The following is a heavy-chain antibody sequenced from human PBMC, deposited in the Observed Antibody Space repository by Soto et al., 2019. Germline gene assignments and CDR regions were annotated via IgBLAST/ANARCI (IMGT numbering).Heavy chain of an antibody. Sequence: LRLSCAASGFTFINYWVSWVRQAPGKGLEWVANIKQDGGEKYYVDSVKGRFTISRDNAKNSLYLQMNSLRAEDTAVYYCARTKANKWFDPWGQGTLVTVSS. CDR3: ARTKANKWFDP. V-gene: IGHV3-7*03. J-gene: IGHJ5*02. CDR2: IKQDGGEK. D-gene: IGHD2-8*01. CDR1: GFTFINYW.